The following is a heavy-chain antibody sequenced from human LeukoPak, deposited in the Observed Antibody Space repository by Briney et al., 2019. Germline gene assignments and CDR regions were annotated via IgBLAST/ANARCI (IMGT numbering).Heavy chain of an antibody. Sequence: GESLKISCKGSGYTFIDFWIGWVRQMPGKGLEWMGIIYPGDSNTRYSPSFQGQVTFSADKSLSTAYLQWSSLQASDTAMYYCARLKFMNYYDDSGSGMDVWGQGTTVTVSS. CDR3: ARLKFMNYYDDSGSGMDV. J-gene: IGHJ6*02. V-gene: IGHV5-51*01. D-gene: IGHD3-22*01. CDR1: GYTFIDFW. CDR2: IYPGDSNT.